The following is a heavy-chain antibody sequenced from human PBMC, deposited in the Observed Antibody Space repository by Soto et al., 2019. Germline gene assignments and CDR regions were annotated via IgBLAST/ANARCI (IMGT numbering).Heavy chain of an antibody. CDR3: ARELEGRLDY. CDR1: DFPFSSDG. J-gene: IGHJ4*02. Sequence: GGSLRPSFEASDFPFSSDGMHWVRQAQGKGLEWVAVIWYDGSNTYNGDSVKGRFNIARDKSKNTLYLQMNSLRVEDTAVYYCARELEGRLDYWGQGTLVTVSS. V-gene: IGHV3-33*01. CDR2: IWYDGSNT.